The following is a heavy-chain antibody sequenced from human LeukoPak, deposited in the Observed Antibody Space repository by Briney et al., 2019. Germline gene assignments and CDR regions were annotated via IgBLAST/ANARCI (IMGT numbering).Heavy chain of an antibody. D-gene: IGHD3-3*01. Sequence: SETLSLTCTVSGGSISSSSYYWGWIRQPPGKGLEWIGSIYYSGSTYYNPSLKSRVTISVDTSKNQFSLKLSSVTAADTAVYYCARYSTIFGVVYAFDIWGQGTMVTVSS. CDR2: IYYSGST. J-gene: IGHJ3*02. CDR3: ARYSTIFGVVYAFDI. V-gene: IGHV4-39*07. CDR1: GGSISSSSYY.